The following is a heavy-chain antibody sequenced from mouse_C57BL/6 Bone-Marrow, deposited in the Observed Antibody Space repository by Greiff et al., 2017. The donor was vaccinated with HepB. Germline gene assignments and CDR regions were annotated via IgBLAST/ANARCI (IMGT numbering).Heavy chain of an antibody. CDR1: GFTFSSYA. D-gene: IGHD2-14*01. Sequence: EVKLVESGGGLVKPGGSLKLSCAASGFTFSSYAMSWVRQTPEKRLEWVATISDGGSYTYYPDNLKGRFTISRDNAKNNLYLQMSHLKSEDTAMYYGARKGYCKGYYFDYWGQGTTLTVSS. CDR3: ARKGYCKGYYFDY. CDR2: ISDGGSYT. V-gene: IGHV5-4*03. J-gene: IGHJ2*01.